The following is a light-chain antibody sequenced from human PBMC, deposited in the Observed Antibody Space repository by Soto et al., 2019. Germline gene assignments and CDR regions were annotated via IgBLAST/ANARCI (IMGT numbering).Light chain of an antibody. CDR1: SSNIGSNT. CDR2: GNN. V-gene: IGLV1-44*01. J-gene: IGLJ1*01. Sequence: QSVLNQPPSASGTPGQRVTIFCSGSSSNIGSNTVNWYQQLPGTAPKLLIYGNNQRPSGVPDRFSGSKSGTSASLAISGLQSEDEADYYCAAWDDSLNGYVFGTGTKVTVL. CDR3: AAWDDSLNGYV.